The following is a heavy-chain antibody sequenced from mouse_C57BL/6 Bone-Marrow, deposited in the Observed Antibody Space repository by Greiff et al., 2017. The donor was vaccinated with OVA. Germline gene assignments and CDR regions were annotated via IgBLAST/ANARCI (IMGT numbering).Heavy chain of an antibody. J-gene: IGHJ3*01. CDR3: ARGHYGSPFAY. CDR2: IWGVGST. CDR1: GFSLTSYG. V-gene: IGHV2-6*01. Sequence: VQLVESGPGLVAPSQSLSITCTVSGFSLTSYGVDWVRQSPGKGLEWLGVIWGVGSTNYNSALKSRLSISKDNSKSQVFLKMNSLQTDDTAMYYCARGHYGSPFAYWGQGTLVTVSA. D-gene: IGHD1-1*01.